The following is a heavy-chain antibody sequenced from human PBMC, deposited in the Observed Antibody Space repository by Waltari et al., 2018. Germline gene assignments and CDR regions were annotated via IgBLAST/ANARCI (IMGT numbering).Heavy chain of an antibody. J-gene: IGHJ4*02. CDR3: ARVSSAPYRSAWHFDY. V-gene: IGHV1-8*01. D-gene: IGHD6-19*01. Sequence: QVQLVQSGAEVKKPGASVKVPCKASGYTFTSYDINWVRQATGQGLEWMGWMNPNIGNTGYAQMFQGRVTMTRHTSISTAYMEVNSLTSEDTAVYYCARVSSAPYRSAWHFDYWGQGTLVTVSS. CDR2: MNPNIGNT. CDR1: GYTFTSYD.